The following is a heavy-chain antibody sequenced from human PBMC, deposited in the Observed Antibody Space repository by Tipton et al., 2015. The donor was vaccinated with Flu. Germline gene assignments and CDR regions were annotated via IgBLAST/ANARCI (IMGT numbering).Heavy chain of an antibody. CDR3: ARDKVDFWGGYLVY. Sequence: QSGAEVKKPGSSVQVSCTASGDTLTKFAITWVRQAPGQGLEWVGGIIPVLGTVTYAQRLQGRVTLTADESATTAYMELRSLRSEDTAVYYCARDKVDFWGGYLVYWGQGTLITVSS. CDR1: GDTLTKFA. D-gene: IGHD3-3*01. V-gene: IGHV1-69*01. CDR2: IIPVLGTV. J-gene: IGHJ4*02.